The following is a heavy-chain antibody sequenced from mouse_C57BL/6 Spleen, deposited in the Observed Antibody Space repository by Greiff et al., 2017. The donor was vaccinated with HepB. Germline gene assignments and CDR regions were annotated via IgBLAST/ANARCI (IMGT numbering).Heavy chain of an antibody. V-gene: IGHV1-55*01. CDR1: GYTFTSYW. J-gene: IGHJ4*01. CDR2: IYPGSGST. CDR3: ARSGTGYYYAMDY. D-gene: IGHD4-1*01. Sequence: QVQLQQPGAELVKPGASVKMSCKASGYTFTSYWITWVKQRPGQGLEWIGDIYPGSGSTNYNEKFKSKATLTVDTSSSTAYMQLSSLTSADSAVYYCARSGTGYYYAMDYWGQGTSVTVSS.